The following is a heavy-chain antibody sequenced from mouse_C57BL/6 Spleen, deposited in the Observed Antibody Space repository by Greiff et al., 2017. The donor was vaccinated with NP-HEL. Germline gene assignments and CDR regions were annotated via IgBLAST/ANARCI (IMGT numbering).Heavy chain of an antibody. J-gene: IGHJ4*01. Sequence: EVQGVESGPGMVKPSQSLSLTCTVTGYSITSGYDWHWIRHFPGNKLEWMGYISYSGSTNYNPSLKSRISITHDTSKNHFFLKLNSVTTEDTATYYCARATTVAYAMDYWGQGTSVTVSS. V-gene: IGHV3-1*01. CDR3: ARATTVAYAMDY. CDR1: GYSITSGYD. CDR2: ISYSGST. D-gene: IGHD1-1*01.